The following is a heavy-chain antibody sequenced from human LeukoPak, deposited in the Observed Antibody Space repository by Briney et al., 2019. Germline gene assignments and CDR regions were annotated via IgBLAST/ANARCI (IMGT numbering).Heavy chain of an antibody. D-gene: IGHD3-3*01. Sequence: GGSLRLSCAASGFTFSSYWMSWVRQAPGKGLEWVANIKQDGSEKYYVDSVKGRFTISRDNAKNSLYLQMNSLRAEDTAVYYCARDVDLGVVITFDYWGQGTLVTVSS. J-gene: IGHJ4*02. V-gene: IGHV3-7*01. CDR2: IKQDGSEK. CDR1: GFTFSSYW. CDR3: ARDVDLGVVITFDY.